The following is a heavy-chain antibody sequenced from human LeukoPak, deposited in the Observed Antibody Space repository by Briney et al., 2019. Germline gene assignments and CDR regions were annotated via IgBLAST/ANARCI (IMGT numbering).Heavy chain of an antibody. CDR2: IYYSGST. J-gene: IGHJ4*02. V-gene: IGHV4-59*11. D-gene: IGHD3-3*01. CDR1: GGSISSHY. CDR3: ARASDFWGGYSFDY. Sequence: SETLSLTCTVAGGSISSHYWSWIRQPPGRGLEWFGYIYYSGSTNYNPSLKSRVTISVDTSKNQFSLKLSSVTAADTAVYYCARASDFWGGYSFDYWGQGTLVTVSS.